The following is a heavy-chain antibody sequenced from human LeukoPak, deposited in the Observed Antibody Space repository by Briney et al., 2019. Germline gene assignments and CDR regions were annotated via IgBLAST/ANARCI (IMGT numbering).Heavy chain of an antibody. CDR2: ISSSSSYI. J-gene: IGHJ4*02. CDR3: ARVLNSVDASGYDWTYYFDY. Sequence: GGSLRLSCAASGFTFSSYSMNWVRQAPGRGLEWVSSISSSSSYIYYADSMKGRFTISRDNAKNSLYLQMNSLRAEDTAVYYCARVLNSVDASGYDWTYYFDYWGQGTLVTVSS. D-gene: IGHD5-12*01. CDR1: GFTFSSYS. V-gene: IGHV3-21*01.